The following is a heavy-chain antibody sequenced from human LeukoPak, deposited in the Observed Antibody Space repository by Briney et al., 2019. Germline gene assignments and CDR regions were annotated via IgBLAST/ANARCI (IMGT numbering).Heavy chain of an antibody. Sequence: PSETLSLTCSVFGGSIGSSFWNWIRLSPGKGPEWIGYISYNGRTNYSPSLKSRVIISIDTSKNQLSLNLTSVTAADTALYYCVRDRSGTYYSFDVWGQGTMVSVSA. CDR3: VRDRSGTYYSFDV. J-gene: IGHJ3*01. CDR2: ISYNGRT. V-gene: IGHV4-59*13. CDR1: GGSIGSSF. D-gene: IGHD1-26*01.